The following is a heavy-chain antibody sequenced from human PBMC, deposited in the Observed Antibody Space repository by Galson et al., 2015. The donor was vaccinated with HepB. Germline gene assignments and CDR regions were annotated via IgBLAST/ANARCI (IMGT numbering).Heavy chain of an antibody. CDR3: TRHGSCGSTSCYP. Sequence: SLRLSCAASGFTFSGYAMHWVRQASGKGLEWVGRIRSKANSYATAYAASVKGRFTISRDDSKNTAYLQMNSLKTEDTAVYYCTRHGSCGSTSCYPWGQGTLVTVSS. D-gene: IGHD2-2*01. J-gene: IGHJ5*02. CDR1: GFTFSGYA. CDR2: IRSKANSYAT. V-gene: IGHV3-73*01.